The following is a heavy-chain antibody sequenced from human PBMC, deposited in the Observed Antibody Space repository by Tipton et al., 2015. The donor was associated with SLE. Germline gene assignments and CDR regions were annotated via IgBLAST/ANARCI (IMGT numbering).Heavy chain of an antibody. V-gene: IGHV3-23*01. CDR3: AKDEAVAGNFDL. CDR1: GFTFSSYA. Sequence: GSLRLSCAASGFTFSSYAMSWVRQAPGKGLEWVSAISGSGGSTYYADSVKGRFTISRDNSKNTLYLQMNSLRAEDTAVYYCAKDEAVAGNFDLWGRGTLVTVSS. J-gene: IGHJ2*01. D-gene: IGHD6-19*01. CDR2: ISGSGGST.